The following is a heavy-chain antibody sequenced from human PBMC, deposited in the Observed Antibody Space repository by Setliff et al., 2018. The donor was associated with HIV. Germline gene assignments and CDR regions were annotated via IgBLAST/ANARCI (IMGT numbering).Heavy chain of an antibody. CDR2: IYYSGST. Sequence: PSETLSLTCAVSGYSISSGYYWGWIRQPPGMGLEWVGYIYYSGSTYSNPSLMSRATMSVDTSKNQFSLELRSVTVADTAVYFCAREDASGNHAFDFWGQGKMVTVSS. D-gene: IGHD2-2*01. J-gene: IGHJ3*01. V-gene: IGHV4-28*03. CDR1: GYSISSGYY. CDR3: AREDASGNHAFDF.